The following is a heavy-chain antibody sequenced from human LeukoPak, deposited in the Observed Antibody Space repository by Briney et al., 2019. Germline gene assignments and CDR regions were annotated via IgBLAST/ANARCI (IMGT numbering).Heavy chain of an antibody. CDR2: INSDGSST. J-gene: IGHJ4*02. D-gene: IGHD2-2*01. V-gene: IGHV3-74*01. CDR1: GFTFSSYW. Sequence: PGGSLRLSCAASGFTFSSYWMHWVRQAPGKGLVWVSRINSDGSSTSYADSVKGRFIISRDNAKNTLSLQMNSLRAEDTAVFYCVRVACSSMTSCATADYWGQGTLVTVSS. CDR3: VRVACSSMTSCATADY.